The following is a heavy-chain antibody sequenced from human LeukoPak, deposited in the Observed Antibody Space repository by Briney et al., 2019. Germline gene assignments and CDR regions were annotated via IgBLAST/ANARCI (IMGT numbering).Heavy chain of an antibody. V-gene: IGHV1-69*05. CDR3: ARERIAARPPTYYYYYYMDV. Sequence: SVKVSCKASGGTFSSYAISWVRQAPGQGIEWMGRIIPIFGTAKYAQKFQGRVTITTDESTRTAYMELSSLRSEDTAVYYCARERIAARPPTYYYYYYMDVWGKGTTVTVSS. CDR1: GGTFSSYA. CDR2: IIPIFGTA. J-gene: IGHJ6*03. D-gene: IGHD6-6*01.